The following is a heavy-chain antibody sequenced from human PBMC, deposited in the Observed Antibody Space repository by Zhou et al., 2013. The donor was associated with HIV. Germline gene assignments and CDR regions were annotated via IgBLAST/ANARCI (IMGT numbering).Heavy chain of an antibody. V-gene: IGHV1-69*13. Sequence: QVQLVQSGAEVKKPGASVKVSCKASGGTVSSYVISWVRQAPGQGLEWMGRIIPVFGTANYAQKFQGRVTITADTSTNTAYMELTNLKSEDTAVYYCARDPQGERWLHWGFDPVGPGEPWVTGLL. CDR1: GGTVSSYV. J-gene: IGHJ5*02. CDR3: ARDPQGERWLHWGFDP. CDR2: IIPVFGTA. D-gene: IGHD5-12*01.